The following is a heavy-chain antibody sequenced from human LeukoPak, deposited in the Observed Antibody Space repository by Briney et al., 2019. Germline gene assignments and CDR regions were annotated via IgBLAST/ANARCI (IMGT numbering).Heavy chain of an antibody. J-gene: IGHJ2*01. V-gene: IGHV3-74*01. CDR3: VRDSPSGFFDL. CDR2: INPDGTVT. D-gene: IGHD6-19*01. Sequence: GGSLRLSCAASGFTFNTYWMHWVRQAPGKGLVWVSPINPDGTVTTYADSVKGRFTISRDNAKNTLYLQMNSLKAEDTAVYYCVRDSPSGFFDLWGRGTLVTVSS. CDR1: GFTFNTYW.